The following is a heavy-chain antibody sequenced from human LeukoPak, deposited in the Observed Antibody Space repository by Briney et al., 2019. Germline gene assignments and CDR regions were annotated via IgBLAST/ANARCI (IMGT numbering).Heavy chain of an antibody. V-gene: IGHV4-4*02. D-gene: IGHD2-21*02. CDR1: GFSISENRY. CDR2: IHHNGKS. CDR3: ARHCSGDCFRAFDY. J-gene: IGHJ4*02. Sequence: PSETLSLTCAVSGFSISENRYWSWVRQPPGKGPEWIGEIHHNGKSDYNPSLKSRVTISVDKSKNELSLNLRSVTAADTAVYYCARHCSGDCFRAFDYWGQGLSVIVSS.